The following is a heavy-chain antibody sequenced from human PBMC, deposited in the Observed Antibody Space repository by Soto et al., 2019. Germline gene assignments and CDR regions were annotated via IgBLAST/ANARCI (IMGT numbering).Heavy chain of an antibody. V-gene: IGHV3-30-3*01. Sequence: QVQLVESGGGVVQPGRSLRLSCAASGFTFSSYAMHWVRQAPGKGLEWVAVISYDGSNKYYADSVKGRFTISRDNSKNTLYLQMNNLRAEDKAVYYCARGGLWIQLWVQSRYYCMDVWGQGTTVTVSS. D-gene: IGHD5-18*01. CDR1: GFTFSSYA. CDR2: ISYDGSNK. CDR3: ARGGLWIQLWVQSRYYCMDV. J-gene: IGHJ6*02.